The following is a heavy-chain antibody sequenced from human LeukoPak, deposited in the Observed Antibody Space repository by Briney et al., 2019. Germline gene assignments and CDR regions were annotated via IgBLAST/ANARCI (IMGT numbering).Heavy chain of an antibody. CDR1: GGSMSNYY. V-gene: IGHV4-59*01. CDR3: ARVAYYYDTATYYNPAHLDF. Sequence: SETLSLTCTVSGGSMSNYYWTWIRQPPGKGLEWLGYAYYRGSTNYNPSLKSRVTISVDTSENQFSLKLSSVTAADTAVYYCARVAYYYDTATYYNPAHLDFWGQGAPVTVSS. CDR2: AYYRGST. J-gene: IGHJ4*02. D-gene: IGHD3-10*01.